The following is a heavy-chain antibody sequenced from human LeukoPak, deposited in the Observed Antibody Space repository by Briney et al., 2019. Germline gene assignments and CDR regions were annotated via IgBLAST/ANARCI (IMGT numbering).Heavy chain of an antibody. CDR1: GFTFSSYG. J-gene: IGHJ4*02. CDR2: ISSSTSYI. D-gene: IGHD3-22*01. CDR3: AKRPYYYDSSGWELSYFDY. Sequence: GGSLRLSCAASGFTFSSYGMNWVRQAPGKGLEWVSSISSSTSYIYYADSVKGRFTISRDNAKNSLFLQMNSLRAEDTAVYYCAKRPYYYDSSGWELSYFDYWGQGPLVTVSS. V-gene: IGHV3-21*01.